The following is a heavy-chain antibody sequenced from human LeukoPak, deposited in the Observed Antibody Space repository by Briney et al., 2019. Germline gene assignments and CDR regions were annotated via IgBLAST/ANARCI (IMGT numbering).Heavy chain of an antibody. D-gene: IGHD2-8*01. CDR2: ISSSSSYI. J-gene: IGHJ4*02. V-gene: IGHV3-21*01. Sequence: KPGGSLRLSCAASGFTFSSYSMNWVRQAPGKGLEWVSSISSSSSYIYYADSVKGRFTISRDNAKNSLYLQMNSLRAEDTAVYYCARDGELMVYAFDYWGQGTLVTVSS. CDR3: ARDGELMVYAFDY. CDR1: GFTFSSYS.